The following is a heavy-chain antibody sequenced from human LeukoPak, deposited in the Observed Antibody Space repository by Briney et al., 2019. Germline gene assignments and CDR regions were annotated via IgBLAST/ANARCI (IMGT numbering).Heavy chain of an antibody. J-gene: IGHJ6*04. CDR1: GFTFSSYW. CDR2: IKQDGSEK. V-gene: IGHV3-7*01. CDR3: AELGITMIGGV. D-gene: IGHD3-10*02. Sequence: GGSLRLSCAASGFTFSSYWMNWVRQAPGKGLEWVANIKQDGSEKYYVDSVKGRFTISRDNARNSLYLQMNSLRAEDTAVYYCAELGITMIGGVWGKGTTVTISS.